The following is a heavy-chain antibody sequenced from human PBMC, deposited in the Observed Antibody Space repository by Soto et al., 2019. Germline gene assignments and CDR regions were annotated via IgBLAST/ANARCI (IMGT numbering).Heavy chain of an antibody. CDR3: ARLGYDSSAYYDDTDY. Sequence: SETLSLTCSVSGGFISGSSYYWGWIRRPPGKGLEWIGSIHYTGSTHYNPSIKGRVTISVDTSKNQTSLNLNSVTAPDTAVYYCARLGYDSSAYYDDTDYWGPGTLVTVSS. CDR1: GGFISGSSYY. J-gene: IGHJ4*02. CDR2: IHYTGST. V-gene: IGHV4-39*01. D-gene: IGHD3-22*01.